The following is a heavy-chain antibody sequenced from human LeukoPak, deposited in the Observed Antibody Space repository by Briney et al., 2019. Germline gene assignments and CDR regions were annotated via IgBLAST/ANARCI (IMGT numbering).Heavy chain of an antibody. Sequence: ASVKVSCKASGYTFTTYAMNWVRQAPGQGLEWMGWINPNSGGTNYAQKFQGRVTMTRDTSISTAYMELSRLRSDDTAVYYCARSWVEVMVYAGGLGYWGQGTLVTVSS. D-gene: IGHD2-8*01. V-gene: IGHV1-2*02. J-gene: IGHJ4*02. CDR2: INPNSGGT. CDR3: ARSWVEVMVYAGGLGY. CDR1: GYTFTTYA.